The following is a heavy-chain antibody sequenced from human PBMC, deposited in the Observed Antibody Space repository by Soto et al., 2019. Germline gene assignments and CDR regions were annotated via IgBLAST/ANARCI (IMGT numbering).Heavy chain of an antibody. CDR1: GFAFRSHA. J-gene: IGHJ5*02. V-gene: IGHV3-30*14. CDR3: ARSSVHIAAAGRLDL. Sequence: PGGSLRLSCTASGFAFRSHAMQWVRQAPGKGLEWAAVISSDGATKYVADSLKGRFTISRDNFESTMSLQMNNLRPEDTALYYCARSSVHIAAAGRLDLWGPGTLVTVSS. D-gene: IGHD6-13*01. CDR2: ISSDGATK.